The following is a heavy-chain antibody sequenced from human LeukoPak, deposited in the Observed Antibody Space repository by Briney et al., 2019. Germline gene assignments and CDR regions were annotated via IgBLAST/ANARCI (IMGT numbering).Heavy chain of an antibody. J-gene: IGHJ6*04. Sequence: GGSLRLSCAASGFTFSSYWMSWVRQAPGKGLEWVANIKQDGSEKYYVDSVKGRFTISRDNAKNSLYLQMNSLRAEDTAVYYCARDPIVVVPAAHIYYYYGMDVWGKGTAVTVSS. V-gene: IGHV3-7*03. CDR3: ARDPIVVVPAAHIYYYYGMDV. CDR2: IKQDGSEK. D-gene: IGHD2-2*01. CDR1: GFTFSSYW.